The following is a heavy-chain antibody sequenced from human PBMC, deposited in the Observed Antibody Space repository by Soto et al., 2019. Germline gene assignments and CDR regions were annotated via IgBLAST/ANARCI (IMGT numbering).Heavy chain of an antibody. CDR2: ISYDGSNK. V-gene: IGHV3-30-3*01. D-gene: IGHD3-10*01. CDR1: GFTFSSYA. J-gene: IGHJ6*02. CDR3: AVWLGPLGGSSILYYYYGMDV. Sequence: VGSLRLSCAASGFTFSSYAMHWVRQAPGKGLEWVAVISYDGSNKYYADSVKGRFTISRDNSKNTLYLQMNSLRAEDTAVYYCAVWLGPLGGSSILYYYYGMDVWGQGTTVTVSS.